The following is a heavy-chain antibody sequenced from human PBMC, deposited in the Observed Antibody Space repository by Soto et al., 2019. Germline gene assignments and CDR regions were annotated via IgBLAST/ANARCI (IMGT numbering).Heavy chain of an antibody. Sequence: PGGPLRLTVSASGFAFSSFGMAWVRRAPGKGLECAANIKGVGIEKVYADSVKGRFTISRDNAKNSLSLQLNSLRAEDTATYYCMRDFQGYWGQGTLVTVSS. CDR1: GFAFSSFG. CDR3: MRDFQGY. V-gene: IGHV3-7*01. CDR2: IKGVGIEK. J-gene: IGHJ4*02.